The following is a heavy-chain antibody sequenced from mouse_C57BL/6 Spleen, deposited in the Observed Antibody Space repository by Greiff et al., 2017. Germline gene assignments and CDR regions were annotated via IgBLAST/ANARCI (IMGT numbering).Heavy chain of an antibody. J-gene: IGHJ1*03. D-gene: IGHD1-1*01. V-gene: IGHV1-64*01. Sequence: QVQLQQSGAELVKPGASVKLSCKASGYTFTSYWMHWVKQRPGQGLEWIGMIHPNSGSTNYNEKFKSKATLTVDKSSSTAYMQLSSLTSEDSAVYYCARDTVKYFDVWGTGTTVTVSS. CDR2: IHPNSGST. CDR1: GYTFTSYW. CDR3: ARDTVKYFDV.